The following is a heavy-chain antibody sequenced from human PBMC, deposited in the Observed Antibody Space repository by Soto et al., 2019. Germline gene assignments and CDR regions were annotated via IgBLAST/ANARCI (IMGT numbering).Heavy chain of an antibody. V-gene: IGHV3-33*01. CDR2: IWYDGTNE. Sequence: QVQLVESGGGVVQPGRSLRLSCAASGFIFSNYGMHWVRQAPGKGLEWVALIWYDGTNEYYADSVKGRFTISRDNSKNTLYLQMNSLRAEDTAVYYCARVHLPTADYYYYGMDVWGQGTAVTVSS. CDR3: ARVHLPTADYYYYGMDV. D-gene: IGHD1-1*01. J-gene: IGHJ6*02. CDR1: GFIFSNYG.